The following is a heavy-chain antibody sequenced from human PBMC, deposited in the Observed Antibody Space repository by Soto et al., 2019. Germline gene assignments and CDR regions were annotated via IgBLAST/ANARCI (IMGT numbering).Heavy chain of an antibody. D-gene: IGHD1-26*01. V-gene: IGHV1-69*06. CDR2: IIPIFGTP. CDR1: GGTFSNYA. Sequence: QVQLVQTGAEVKKPGSSVKVYCKASGGTFSNYAISWVRQAPGQGLEWMGGIIPIFGTPNYAKKFQGRVTITADKSTSTAYLEVRNLRSDDTAVYYCARGWETVGTTTPFAYWGQGTLVTVSS. J-gene: IGHJ4*02. CDR3: ARGWETVGTTTPFAY.